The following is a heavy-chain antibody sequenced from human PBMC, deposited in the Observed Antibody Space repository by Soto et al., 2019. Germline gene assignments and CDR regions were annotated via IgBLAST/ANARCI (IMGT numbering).Heavy chain of an antibody. J-gene: IGHJ4*02. CDR3: AGELPLYCSGGSCYLDY. Sequence: QVQLVQSGAEVKKPGSSVKVSCKASGGTFSSYTISWVRQAPGQGLEWMGRIIPILGIANYAQKFQGRVTITADKSTSTAYMELSSLRSEDTAVYYCAGELPLYCSGGSCYLDYWGQGTLVTVSS. CDR2: IIPILGIA. CDR1: GGTFSSYT. D-gene: IGHD2-15*01. V-gene: IGHV1-69*08.